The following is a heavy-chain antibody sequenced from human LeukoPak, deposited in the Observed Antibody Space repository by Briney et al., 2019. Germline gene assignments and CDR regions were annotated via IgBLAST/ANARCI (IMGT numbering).Heavy chain of an antibody. D-gene: IGHD4-23*01. CDR1: GFTFSSYD. CDR3: ARVPVYGGSSNAFDI. V-gene: IGHV3-13*01. Sequence: GGSLRLSCAASGFTFSSYDMHWVRQATGKGLERVSAISTAGDTYYPDSVKGRFTISREYAKNSLYLQMNSLRAGATAVYYCARVPVYGGSSNAFDIWGQGTMVTVSS. J-gene: IGHJ3*02. CDR2: ISTAGDT.